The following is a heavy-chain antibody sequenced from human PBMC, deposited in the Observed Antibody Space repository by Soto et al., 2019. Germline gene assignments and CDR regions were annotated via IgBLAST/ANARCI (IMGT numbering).Heavy chain of an antibody. CDR2: IYYSGST. J-gene: IGHJ3*02. V-gene: IGHV4-59*01. D-gene: IGHD3-16*01. CDR1: GGSISSYY. Sequence: SETLSLTCTVSGGSISSYYWSWIRQPPGKGLEWIGYIYYSGSTNYNPSLKSRVTISVDTSKNQFSLKLSSVTAADTAVYYCARAPWGYDAFDIWGQGTMVTVSS. CDR3: ARAPWGYDAFDI.